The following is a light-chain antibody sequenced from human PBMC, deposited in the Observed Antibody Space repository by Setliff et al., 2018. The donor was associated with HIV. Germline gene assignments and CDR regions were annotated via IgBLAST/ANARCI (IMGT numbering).Light chain of an antibody. CDR1: SSDIGGYNF. J-gene: IGLJ1*01. V-gene: IGLV2-14*01. CDR2: EVT. Sequence: QSALAQPRSVSGSPGQSVTISCTGTSSDIGGYNFVSWYQQHPGKAPKLMIYEVTNRPSGVSSRFSGSKSGNTASLTIFGLQAEDEADYYCSSYTNSNSYVFGTGTKVTVL. CDR3: SSYTNSNSYV.